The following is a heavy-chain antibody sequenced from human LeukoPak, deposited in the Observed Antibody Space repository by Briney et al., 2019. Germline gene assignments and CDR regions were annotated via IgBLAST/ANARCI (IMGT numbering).Heavy chain of an antibody. Sequence: PSEGSLRLSCAASGFTFSSYWMSWVRQAPGKGLEWVANIKQDGSEKYYVDSVKGRFTISRDDAKNSLYLQMNSLRAEDTGVYYCARAKGRPNYGDYADYWGQGALVTVSS. CDR3: ARAKGRPNYGDYADY. CDR1: GFTFSSYW. V-gene: IGHV3-7*04. J-gene: IGHJ4*02. D-gene: IGHD4-17*01. CDR2: IKQDGSEK.